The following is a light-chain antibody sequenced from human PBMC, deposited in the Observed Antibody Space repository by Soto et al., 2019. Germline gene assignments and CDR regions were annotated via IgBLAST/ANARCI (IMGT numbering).Light chain of an antibody. CDR3: QQYGSSPRT. CDR1: QSVSSGY. CDR2: GAS. J-gene: IGKJ5*01. V-gene: IGKV3-20*01. Sequence: IVLTQSPGTLSLSPGERATLSCRASQSVSSGYLAWYQQKPGQAPRLLIYGASSRATGIPDRFSGSGSGTDFTLTISRVEPEDFAVYYCQQYGSSPRTFGQGARLEIK.